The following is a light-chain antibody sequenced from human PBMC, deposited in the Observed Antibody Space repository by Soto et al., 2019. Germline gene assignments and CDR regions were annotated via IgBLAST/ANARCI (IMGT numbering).Light chain of an antibody. CDR1: QSISSW. CDR2: KAS. CDR3: QQYNRSPWT. J-gene: IGKJ1*01. V-gene: IGKV1-5*03. Sequence: DIQMTQSPSTLSASVGDRVTITCRASQSISSWLAWFQQKPGKAPKLLIYKASSLESGVPSRFSGSGSGTESTLSISSLQPDDFATYYCQQYNRSPWTFGQGTKVEIK.